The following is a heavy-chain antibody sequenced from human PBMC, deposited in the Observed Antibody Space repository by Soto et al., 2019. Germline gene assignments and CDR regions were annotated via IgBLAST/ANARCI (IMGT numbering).Heavy chain of an antibody. CDR2: ITDTGGDA. J-gene: IGHJ4*02. D-gene: IGHD3-10*01. V-gene: IGHV3-23*01. CDR1: GLTFGSRA. CDR3: ARGSTDSYPGSRIFDF. Sequence: GGSLRLSCVASGLTFGSRAMTWVRQAPGEGLQWVSTITDTGGDAKYADSVRGRFVTSRDNSKKTLYLQMTSLTAEDSAMYYCARGSTDSYPGSRIFDFWGRGTLVTVSS.